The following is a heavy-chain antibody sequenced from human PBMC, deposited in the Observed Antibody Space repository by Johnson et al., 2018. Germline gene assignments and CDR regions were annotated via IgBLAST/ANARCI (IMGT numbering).Heavy chain of an antibody. CDR3: ERSKSGSYPPGAFDI. CDR2: IYPGDSDT. J-gene: IGHJ3*02. CDR1: GYSFTSYW. Sequence: EVQLLESGAEVKKPGESXKISCKGSGYSFTSYWIGWVRQMPGKGLEWMGIIYPGDSDTRYSPSFQGQVTISADKSISTAYLQWSSLKASDPAMYYCERSKSGSYPPGAFDIWGQGTMVTVSS. D-gene: IGHD1-26*01. V-gene: IGHV5-51*01.